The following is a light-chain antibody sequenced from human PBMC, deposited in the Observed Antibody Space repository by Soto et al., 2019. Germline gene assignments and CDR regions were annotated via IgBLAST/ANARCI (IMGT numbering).Light chain of an antibody. J-gene: IGLJ2*01. CDR1: SSDVGAYNL. CDR3: CSYGGFSTFVV. CDR2: EGS. V-gene: IGLV2-23*03. Sequence: VLTQPASVSGSPGQSITISCTGTSSDVGAYNLVSWYQHHPGKAPKLLIFEGSKRPSGVSNRFSGSKSGNTASLTISGLQAEDEADYHCCSYGGFSTFVVFGGGTKVTVL.